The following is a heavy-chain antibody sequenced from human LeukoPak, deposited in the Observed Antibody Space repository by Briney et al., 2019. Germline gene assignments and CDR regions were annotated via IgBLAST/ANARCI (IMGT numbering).Heavy chain of an antibody. D-gene: IGHD3-3*01. CDR3: ARGNGLAIYYYYMDV. Sequence: PSETLSLTCTVSGDSISSYYWSWIRQPPGKGLEWIGYIYYSGSTNYNPSLKSRVTMSVDTSKNLFSLKLSSVTAADTAVYYCARGNGLAIYYYYMDVWGKGTTVTVSS. V-gene: IGHV4-59*01. J-gene: IGHJ6*03. CDR2: IYYSGST. CDR1: GDSISSYY.